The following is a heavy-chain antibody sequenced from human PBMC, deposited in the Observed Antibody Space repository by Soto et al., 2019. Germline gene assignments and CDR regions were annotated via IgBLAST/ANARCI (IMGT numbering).Heavy chain of an antibody. CDR3: ARCTVDTIVTSGWCHYLDP. CDR2: VSGSGGTT. CDR1: GFTVNSSA. J-gene: IGHJ5*02. D-gene: IGHD6-19*01. V-gene: IGHV3-23*01. Sequence: PGGCPRLSCAASGFTVNSSAMSWVRQAPGKGLEWVSAVSGSGGTTYYADSVRGRFTISRDNSKNTLYLQMNSLRAEDTAIYFCARCTVDTIVTSGWCHYLDPWGQGTLVTVSS.